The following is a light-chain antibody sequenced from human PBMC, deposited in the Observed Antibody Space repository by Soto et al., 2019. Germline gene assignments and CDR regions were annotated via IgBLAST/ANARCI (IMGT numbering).Light chain of an antibody. CDR2: GAS. J-gene: IGKJ3*01. Sequence: EIVLTQSPGTLSLSPGERATLSCRASQSVSSSYLAWYQQKPGQAPRLLIYGASSGATGIPDRFSGSGSGTDFTLTISRLEPEDFAVYYCQQYGSSPPFTFGPGIKVDIK. CDR3: QQYGSSPPFT. V-gene: IGKV3-20*01. CDR1: QSVSSSY.